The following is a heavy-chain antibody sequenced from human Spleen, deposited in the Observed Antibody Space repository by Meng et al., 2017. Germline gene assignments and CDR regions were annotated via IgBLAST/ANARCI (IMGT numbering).Heavy chain of an antibody. Sequence: QVHLVESGGGLVKPGGSLRLSCTASGFTFRSNGMHWVRQAPGKGLEWVAVISYDGRNKNYVDSVKGRFTISRDNSKNTLDLEMNSLGGEDTAVYFCAKDRLINGFPLLDYWGQGTLVTVSS. V-gene: IGHV3-30*18. J-gene: IGHJ4*02. CDR2: ISYDGRNK. CDR3: AKDRLINGFPLLDY. D-gene: IGHD3-10*01. CDR1: GFTFRSNG.